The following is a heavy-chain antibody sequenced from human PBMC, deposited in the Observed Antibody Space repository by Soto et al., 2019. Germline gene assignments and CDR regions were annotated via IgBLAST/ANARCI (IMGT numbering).Heavy chain of an antibody. CDR3: ARGGAAFAFDY. CDR1: GFTFSSYS. D-gene: IGHD3-3*02. J-gene: IGHJ4*02. V-gene: IGHV3-21*01. Sequence: EVQLVESGGGLVKPGGSLSLSCAASGFTFSSYSMNWVRQAPGKGLEWVSSISSSSSYIYYADSVKGRFTISRDNAKNSLYLQINSLRAEDTAVYYCARGGAAFAFDYWGQGTLVTVSS. CDR2: ISSSSSYI.